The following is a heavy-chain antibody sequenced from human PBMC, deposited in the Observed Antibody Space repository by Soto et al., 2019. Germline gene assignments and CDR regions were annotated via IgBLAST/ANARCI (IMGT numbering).Heavy chain of an antibody. D-gene: IGHD2-2*01. CDR2: IYSGGST. J-gene: IGHJ5*02. CDR1: GFTVSSNY. CDR3: ARERGYCISTSCLGGFDP. Sequence: EVQLVESGGALIQPGGSLRLSCAASGFTVSSNYMSWVRQAPGKGLEWVSVIYSGGSTYYADSVKGRFTISRDNSKNTLYLQMNSLRAEDTAVYYCARERGYCISTSCLGGFDPWGQGTLVTVSS. V-gene: IGHV3-53*01.